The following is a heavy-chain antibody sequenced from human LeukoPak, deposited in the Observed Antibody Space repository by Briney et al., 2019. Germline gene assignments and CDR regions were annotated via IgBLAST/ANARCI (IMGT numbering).Heavy chain of an antibody. CDR1: GFTFSDYW. Sequence: GGSLRLSCAASGFTFSDYWMSWVRQAPGKGLEWVANIKQDGSEKYFVDSVKGRFTISRDNAKNSLYLQVNSLRAEDTALYYCAKDLKRYSYGNFDYWGQGTLVTVSS. J-gene: IGHJ4*02. CDR3: AKDLKRYSYGNFDY. V-gene: IGHV3-7*03. CDR2: IKQDGSEK. D-gene: IGHD5-18*01.